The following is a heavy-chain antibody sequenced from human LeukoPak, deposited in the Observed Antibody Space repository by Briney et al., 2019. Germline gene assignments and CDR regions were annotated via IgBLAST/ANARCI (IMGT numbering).Heavy chain of an antibody. J-gene: IGHJ5*02. D-gene: IGHD2-15*01. CDR1: GYTFTSYA. CDR2: INAGNGNT. CDR3: ARGRCSGGSCLSWFDP. V-gene: IGHV1-3*03. Sequence: PGGSLRLSCAASGYTFTSYAMHWVRQAPGQRLEWMGWINAGNGNTKYSQEFQGRVTITRDTSASTAYMELSSLRSEDMAVYYCARGRCSGGSCLSWFDPWGQGTLVTVSS.